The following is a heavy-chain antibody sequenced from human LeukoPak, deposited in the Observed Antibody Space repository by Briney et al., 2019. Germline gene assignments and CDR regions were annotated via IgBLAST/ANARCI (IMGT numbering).Heavy chain of an antibody. D-gene: IGHD1-20*01. Sequence: GGSLRLSCAASGFTLRDYVMAWTRQPPGKGLEWVAYIDPTGDSQYYADSVKGRFTISRDNAKNSLFLQMNSLRAEDSAAYYCARSAYNWNWGQGTLVAVSS. CDR3: ARSAYNWN. V-gene: IGHV3-11*01. CDR2: IDPTGDSQ. CDR1: GFTLRDYV. J-gene: IGHJ4*02.